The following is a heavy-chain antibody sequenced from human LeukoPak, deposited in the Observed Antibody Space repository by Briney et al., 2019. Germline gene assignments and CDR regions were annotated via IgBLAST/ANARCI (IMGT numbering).Heavy chain of an antibody. CDR1: GFTFSSYA. V-gene: IGHV3-21*01. D-gene: IGHD6-6*01. CDR2: ISSSSSYI. CDR3: ARVGAIYSSSSGDY. Sequence: GGSLRLSCAASGFTFSSYAMSWVRQAPGKGLEWVSSISSSSSYIYYADSVKGRFTISRDNAKNSLYLQMNSLRAEDTAVYYCARVGAIYSSSSGDYWGQGTLVTVSS. J-gene: IGHJ4*02.